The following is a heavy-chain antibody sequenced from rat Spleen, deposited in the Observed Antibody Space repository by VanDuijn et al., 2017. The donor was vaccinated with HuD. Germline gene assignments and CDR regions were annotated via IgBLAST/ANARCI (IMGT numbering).Heavy chain of an antibody. V-gene: IGHV2-47*01. J-gene: IGHJ2*01. Sequence: QVQLRESGPGLVQPSQTLSLTCTVSGFSMISYTVHWIRQPPGKGLEWMGVIWSNGATDYNSAIKSRLSISRDTSKSQVFLKMNSLQTEDTAMYFCALIFIRTTDYFDYWGQGVMVTVSS. CDR1: GFSMISYT. CDR3: ALIFIRTTDYFDY. CDR2: IWSNGAT. D-gene: IGHD1-10*01.